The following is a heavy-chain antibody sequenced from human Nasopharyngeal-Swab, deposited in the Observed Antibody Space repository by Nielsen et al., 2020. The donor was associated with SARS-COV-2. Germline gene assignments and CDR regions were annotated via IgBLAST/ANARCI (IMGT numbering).Heavy chain of an antibody. Sequence: GGSLRLSCAASGFTFSSYWMSWVRQAPGKGLEWVANIKQDGSEKYYVDSVKGRFTISRDNAKNSLYLQMNSLRAEETAVYYCSSRSKSDWYFDLWGRGTLVTVSS. CDR3: SSRSKSDWYFDL. V-gene: IGHV3-7*01. J-gene: IGHJ2*01. CDR1: GFTFSSYW. CDR2: IKQDGSEK.